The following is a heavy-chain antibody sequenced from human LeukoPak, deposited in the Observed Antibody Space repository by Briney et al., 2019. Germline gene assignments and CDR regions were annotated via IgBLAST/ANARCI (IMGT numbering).Heavy chain of an antibody. CDR3: AKDMSLYGSGSSYYYHYYGMDV. J-gene: IGHJ6*02. Sequence: GGSLRLSCAASGFTFDDYAMHWVRQAPGKGLEWVSLISGDDGSTYYADSVKGRFTISRDNSKNSLYLQMNSLRTEDTALYYCAKDMSLYGSGSSYYYHYYGMDVWGQGTTVTVSS. D-gene: IGHD3-10*01. CDR2: ISGDDGST. V-gene: IGHV3-43*02. CDR1: GFTFDDYA.